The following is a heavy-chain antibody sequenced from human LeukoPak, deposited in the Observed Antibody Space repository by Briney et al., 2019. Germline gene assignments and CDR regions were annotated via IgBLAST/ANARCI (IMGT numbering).Heavy chain of an antibody. CDR3: ARDWAVG. D-gene: IGHD3-10*01. J-gene: IGHJ4*02. V-gene: IGHV3-33*01. CDR1: GFSFSTYG. Sequence: PGGSLRLSCAASGFSFSTYGMHWVRQAPGKGLEWVAATWSDGSNKNYADSVKGRFTISRDNSKNTLYLQMNSLRTEDTAVYYCARDWAVGWGQGTLVSVSS. CDR2: TWSDGSNK.